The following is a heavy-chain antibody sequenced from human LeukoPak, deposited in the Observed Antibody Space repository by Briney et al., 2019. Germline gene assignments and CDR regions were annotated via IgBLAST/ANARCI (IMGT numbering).Heavy chain of an antibody. J-gene: IGHJ3*02. Sequence: RSGGSLRLSCAASGLTFSNAWMSWVRQAPGKGLEWVGRIKSKTDGGTTDYAAPVRGRFTISRDDSKNTLYLQMNSLKTEDTAVYYCTTDPSGGYDDAFDIWGQGTMVTVSS. D-gene: IGHD5-12*01. V-gene: IGHV3-15*01. CDR2: IKSKTDGGTT. CDR1: GLTFSNAW. CDR3: TTDPSGGYDDAFDI.